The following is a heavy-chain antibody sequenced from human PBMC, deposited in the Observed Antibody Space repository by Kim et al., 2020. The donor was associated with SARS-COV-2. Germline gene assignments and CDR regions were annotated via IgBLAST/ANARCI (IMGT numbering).Heavy chain of an antibody. D-gene: IGHD2-15*01. V-gene: IGHV3-33*01. CDR3: ARVPSATSHYFYGMDV. CDR1: GFTFSSYV. J-gene: IGHJ6*02. Sequence: GGSLRLSCAASGFTFSSYVMHWVRQAPGKGLEWVAVTWSDGSDKYYGDSVKGRFTISRDNSKNTLYLQMNSLSAEDTAVYYCARVPSATSHYFYGMDVWGQGTTVTVSS. CDR2: TWSDGSDK.